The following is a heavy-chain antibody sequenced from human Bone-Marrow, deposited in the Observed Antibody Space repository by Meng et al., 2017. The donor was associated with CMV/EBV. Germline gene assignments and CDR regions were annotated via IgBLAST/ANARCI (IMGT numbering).Heavy chain of an antibody. D-gene: IGHD3-3*01. J-gene: IGHJ3*02. V-gene: IGHV3-21*01. CDR3: AGVTIFGVVSACDI. Sequence: GGSLRLSCAASGFTFSSYSMNWVRQAPGKGLEWVSSISSSSSYIYYADSVKGRFTISRDNAKNSLYLQMNSLRAEDTAVYYCAGVTIFGVVSACDIWGQGKMVNV. CDR1: GFTFSSYS. CDR2: ISSSSSYI.